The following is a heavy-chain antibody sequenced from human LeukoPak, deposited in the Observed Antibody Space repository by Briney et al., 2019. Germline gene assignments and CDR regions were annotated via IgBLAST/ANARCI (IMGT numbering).Heavy chain of an antibody. J-gene: IGHJ3*01. CDR2: ISADDKA. V-gene: IGHV3-23*01. Sequence: GGSLRLSCAASGFTFTTYAINWVRQAPGKGLEWVSGISADDKAYYADSVKGRFTISRDNSKNTVSLQMSSLRAEDTSLYYCAKDLALAGTGGGFDVWGQGTRVAVSS. D-gene: IGHD6-19*01. CDR1: GFTFTTYA. CDR3: AKDLALAGTGGGFDV.